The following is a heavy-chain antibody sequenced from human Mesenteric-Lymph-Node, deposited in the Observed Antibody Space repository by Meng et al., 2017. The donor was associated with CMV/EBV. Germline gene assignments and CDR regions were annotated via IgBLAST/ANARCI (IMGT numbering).Heavy chain of an antibody. D-gene: IGHD2-2*01. CDR3: AKDLGQLLDNWFDP. V-gene: IGHV3-30*02. CDR2: INYDGTNR. CDR1: GFTFTRCG. J-gene: IGHJ5*02. Sequence: GESLKISCAASGFTFTRCGMHWVRQAPGKGLEWVAFINYDGTNRNYADSVKGRFTISRDNSKNTLYLQMNSLRAEDTAVYYCAKDLGQLLDNWFDPWGQRTLVTVSS.